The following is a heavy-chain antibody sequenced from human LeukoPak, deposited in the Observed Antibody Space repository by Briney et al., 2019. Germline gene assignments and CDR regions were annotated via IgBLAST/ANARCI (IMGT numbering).Heavy chain of an antibody. CDR3: ARANWGHPMYYFDY. V-gene: IGHV3-66*01. D-gene: IGHD7-27*01. J-gene: IGHJ4*02. Sequence: GGSLRLSCAASGFTVSSNYMSWVRQAPGKGLEWVSIIYSGGSTYYADSVKGRFTISRDNSKNTLYPQMNSLRAEDTAVYYCARANWGHPMYYFDYWGQGTLVTVPS. CDR2: IYSGGST. CDR1: GFTVSSNY.